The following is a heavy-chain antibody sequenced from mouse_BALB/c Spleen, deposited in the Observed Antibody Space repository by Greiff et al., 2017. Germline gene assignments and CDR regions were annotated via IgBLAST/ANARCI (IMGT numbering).Heavy chain of an antibody. CDR3: ARDGNNEGYAMDY. Sequence: EVQGVESGGGLVQPGGSRKLSCAASGFTFSDYGMAWVRQAPGKGPEWVAFISNLAYSIYYADTVTGRFTISRENAKNTLYLEMSSLRSEDTAMYYCARDGNNEGYAMDYWGQGTSVTVSS. D-gene: IGHD2-1*01. J-gene: IGHJ4*01. V-gene: IGHV5-15*02. CDR2: ISNLAYSI. CDR1: GFTFSDYG.